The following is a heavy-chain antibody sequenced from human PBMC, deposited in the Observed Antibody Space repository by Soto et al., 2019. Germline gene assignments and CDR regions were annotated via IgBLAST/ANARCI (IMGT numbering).Heavy chain of an antibody. CDR3: ASFSSSWIPFFDY. CDR2: IYYSGST. V-gene: IGHV4-59*01. J-gene: IGHJ4*02. Sequence: SETLSLTYTVSGGSISSYYWSWIRQPPGKGLEWIGYIYYSGSTNYNPSLKSRVTISVDTSKNQFSLKLSSVTAADTAVYYCASFSSSWIPFFDYWGQGTLVTVSS. CDR1: GGSISSYY. D-gene: IGHD6-13*01.